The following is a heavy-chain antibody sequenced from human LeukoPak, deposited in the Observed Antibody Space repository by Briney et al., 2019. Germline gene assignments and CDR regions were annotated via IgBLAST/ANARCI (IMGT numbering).Heavy chain of an antibody. CDR1: GYSISSGYY. CDR3: ASVDTAMVRAYYFDY. J-gene: IGHJ4*02. Sequence: SETLSLTCTVSGYSISSGYYWGWIRQPPGKGLEWIGSIYHSGSTYYNPSLKSRVTISVDTSKNQFSLKLSSVTAADTAVYYWASVDTAMVRAYYFDYWGQGTLVTVSS. D-gene: IGHD5-18*01. CDR2: IYHSGST. V-gene: IGHV4-38-2*02.